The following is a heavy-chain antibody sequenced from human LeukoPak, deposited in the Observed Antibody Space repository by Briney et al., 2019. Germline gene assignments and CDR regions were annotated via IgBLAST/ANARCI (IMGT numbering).Heavy chain of an antibody. V-gene: IGHV5-51*01. CDR2: FYAGDSDN. D-gene: IGHD2-15*01. CDR3: ATSYGGSHFDY. Sequence: GASLQISGEGSGSLFSNYWIAGGRQLPGKGLGWIGLFYAGDSDNRYSPSFQGQVTFSADKSISTAYLQWSSLKASDTAMYYCATSYGGSHFDYWGQGTLVTVSS. J-gene: IGHJ4*02. CDR1: GSLFSNYW.